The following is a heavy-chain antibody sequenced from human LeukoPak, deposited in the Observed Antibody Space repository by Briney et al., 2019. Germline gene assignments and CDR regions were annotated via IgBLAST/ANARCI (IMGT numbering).Heavy chain of an antibody. CDR3: ARWAGVTDY. Sequence: PGGFLRLSCAASGFTFENYWMSWVRQAPGEGPEWVANIKQDGSVEHYLDSVKGRFNISRDNAKNSLILQMNSLRVEDTAVYYCARWAGVTDYWGQGTLVTVSS. V-gene: IGHV3-7*01. CDR2: IKQDGSVE. CDR1: GFTFENYW. D-gene: IGHD5-18*01. J-gene: IGHJ4*02.